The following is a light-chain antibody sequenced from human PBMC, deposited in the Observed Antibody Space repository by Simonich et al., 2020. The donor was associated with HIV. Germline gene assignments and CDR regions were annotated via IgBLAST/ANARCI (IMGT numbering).Light chain of an antibody. J-gene: IGKJ4*01. V-gene: IGKV1-NL1*01. Sequence: DIQMTQSPSSLSASVGDRVTITCRASQGIRNSLAWYQQRPGKAPKLLINAAYRLESGVPSRFSGSGSGTEYTLTISSLQPEDFATYYCQQYYSSLITFCGGTKVEIK. CDR1: QGIRNS. CDR2: AAY. CDR3: QQYYSSLIT.